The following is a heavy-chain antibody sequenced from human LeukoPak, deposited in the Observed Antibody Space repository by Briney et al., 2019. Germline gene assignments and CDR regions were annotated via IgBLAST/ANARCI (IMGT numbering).Heavy chain of an antibody. CDR2: IGTAGDT. CDR3: ARARRGGGDFIFDY. CDR1: GFTFSSYD. V-gene: IGHV3-13*04. Sequence: GGSLRLSCAASGFTFSSYDMHWVRTDTGKGLEWVSAIGTAGDTYYPGSVKGRFTISRENAKNSLYLQMNSLRAGDTAVYYCARARRGGGDFIFDYWGQGTLVTVSS. D-gene: IGHD2-21*02. J-gene: IGHJ4*02.